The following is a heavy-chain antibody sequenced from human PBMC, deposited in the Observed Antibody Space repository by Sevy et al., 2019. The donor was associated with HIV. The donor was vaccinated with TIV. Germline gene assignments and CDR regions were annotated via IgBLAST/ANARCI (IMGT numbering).Heavy chain of an antibody. CDR3: VREITMLPRGAFDC. D-gene: IGHD3-10*01. J-gene: IGHJ3*01. CDR2: ISFDGTNK. V-gene: IGHV3-30-3*01. CDR1: GFTFSSYP. Sequence: GGSLRLSCAASGFTFSSYPMHWVRQAPGKGLEWVSFISFDGTNKYYADSVKGRFTITRDNSKNTLFLQMNSLRAEDTAFYYCVREITMLPRGAFDCWGQGTMVTVSS.